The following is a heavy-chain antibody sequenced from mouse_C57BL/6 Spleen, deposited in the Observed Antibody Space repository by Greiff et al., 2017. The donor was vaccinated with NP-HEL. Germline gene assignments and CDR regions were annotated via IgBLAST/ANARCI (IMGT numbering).Heavy chain of an antibody. D-gene: IGHD2-4*01. J-gene: IGHJ4*01. Sequence: QVQLKESGAELVRPGSSVKLSCKASGYTFTSYWMHWVKQRPIQGLEWIGNIDPSDSETHYNQKFKDKATLTVDKSSSTAYMQLSSLTSEDSAVYYCARGDYDGYYYAMDYWGQGTSVTVSS. CDR2: IDPSDSET. V-gene: IGHV1-52*01. CDR1: GYTFTSYW. CDR3: ARGDYDGYYYAMDY.